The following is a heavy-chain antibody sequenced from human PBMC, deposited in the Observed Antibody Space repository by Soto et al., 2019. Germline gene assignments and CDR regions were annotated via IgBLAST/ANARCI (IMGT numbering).Heavy chain of an antibody. CDR3: ATANGDPGWFDP. J-gene: IGHJ5*02. Sequence: PGGSLRLSCVASGFSFSDYYMTWIRQAPGKGLEWVSYISTINRYTKYADSVKGRFTISRDNAKNSLYLQMNSLRAEDTAVYYCATANGDPGWFDPWGQGTLVTVSS. V-gene: IGHV3-11*06. CDR1: GFSFSDYY. CDR2: ISTINRYT. D-gene: IGHD4-17*01.